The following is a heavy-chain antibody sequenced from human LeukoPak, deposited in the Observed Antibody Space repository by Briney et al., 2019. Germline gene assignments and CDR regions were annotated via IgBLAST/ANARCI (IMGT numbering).Heavy chain of an antibody. CDR1: GFPFRDCY. Sequence: PGGFLRLSCAASGFPFRDCYMTWIRQAPGKGLEWISYISRSGDSLYYADSVEGRFTISRDNAKNSLFLQMNSLRADDTAVYYCAREVVIFPDYYYYGMDVWGQGTTVTVSS. CDR3: AREVVIFPDYYYYGMDV. D-gene: IGHD3-9*01. CDR2: ISRSGDSL. J-gene: IGHJ6*02. V-gene: IGHV3-11*01.